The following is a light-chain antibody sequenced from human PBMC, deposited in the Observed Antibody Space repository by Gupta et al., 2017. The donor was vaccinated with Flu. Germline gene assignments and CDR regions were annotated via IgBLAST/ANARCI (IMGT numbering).Light chain of an antibody. CDR3: MQGAH. CDR1: QSLVHRDSNTY. J-gene: IGKJ2*01. CDR2: KVS. Sequence: QPASISCMAFQSLVHRDSNTYLNWFQQRPVQSPSRLIDKVSDRDSGVPDRFSGSGSGANFTLKISSVEAEYVGVYYCMQGAHFGQWTKLEIK. V-gene: IGKV2-30*02.